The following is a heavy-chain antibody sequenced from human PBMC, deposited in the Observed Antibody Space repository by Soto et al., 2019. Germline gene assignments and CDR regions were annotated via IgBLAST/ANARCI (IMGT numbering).Heavy chain of an antibody. D-gene: IGHD5-12*01. J-gene: IGHJ4*02. CDR3: ARDVEATNVDY. CDR1: GFTFSSYW. Sequence: GGSLRLSCAASGFTFSSYWMHWVRQAPGKGLVWVSRINSDGSSTSCADSVKGRFTISRDNAKNTLYLQMNSLRAEDTAVYYCARDVEATNVDYWGQGTLVTVSS. V-gene: IGHV3-74*01. CDR2: INSDGSST.